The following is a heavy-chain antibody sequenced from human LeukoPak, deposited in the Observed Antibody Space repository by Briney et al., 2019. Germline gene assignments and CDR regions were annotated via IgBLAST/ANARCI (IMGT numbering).Heavy chain of an antibody. V-gene: IGHV4-59*08. CDR1: GGSISSYY. CDR3: ARHRVVVAAVNWFDP. D-gene: IGHD2-15*01. J-gene: IGHJ5*02. CDR2: IYYSGST. Sequence: SETLSLTCTVSGGSISSYYWSWIRQPPWKGLEWIGYIYYSGSTNYNPSLKSRVTISVDTSKNQFSLKLSSVTAADTAVYYCARHRVVVAAVNWFDPWGQGTLVTVSS.